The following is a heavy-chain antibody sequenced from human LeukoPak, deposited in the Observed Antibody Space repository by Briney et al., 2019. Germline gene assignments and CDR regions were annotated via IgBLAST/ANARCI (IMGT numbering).Heavy chain of an antibody. CDR1: GGSFSGYY. CDR2: INHSGST. CDR3: ARRGGYGRNWFDP. Sequence: SETLSLTCAVYGGSFSGYYWSWIRQPPGKGLEWIGEINHSGSTNYDPSLKSRVTISVDTSKNQFSLKLNSVTAADTAVYYCARRGGYGRNWFDPWGQGTLVTVSS. V-gene: IGHV4-34*01. J-gene: IGHJ5*02. D-gene: IGHD5-12*01.